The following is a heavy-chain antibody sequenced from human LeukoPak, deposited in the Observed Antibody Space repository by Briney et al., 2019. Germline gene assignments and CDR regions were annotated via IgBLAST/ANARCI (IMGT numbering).Heavy chain of an antibody. J-gene: IGHJ5*02. Sequence: SVKVSCKASGGTFSSYAISWVRQAPGQGLEWMGRIIPIFGTANYAQKFQGRVTITADKSTSTAYMELSSLRSEDTAVYYCARAGNWNYGGDWFDPWGQGTLVTVSS. CDR3: ARAGNWNYGGDWFDP. D-gene: IGHD1-7*01. CDR2: IIPIFGTA. CDR1: GGTFSSYA. V-gene: IGHV1-69*06.